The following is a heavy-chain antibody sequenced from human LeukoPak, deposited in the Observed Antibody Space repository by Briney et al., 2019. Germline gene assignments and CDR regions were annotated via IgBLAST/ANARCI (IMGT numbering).Heavy chain of an antibody. V-gene: IGHV3-23*01. J-gene: IGHJ4*02. CDR1: GFTFSSYA. CDR3: ARRWDFDY. CDR2: ISGSGGNT. D-gene: IGHD5-24*01. Sequence: PGGSLRLSCAASGFTFSSYAMSWVRQAPGKGLEWVSAISGSGGNTYYADSVKGRFTISRHNSKNTVYLHMKSLRPEDTAVYYCARRWDFDYWGQGTLVTVSS.